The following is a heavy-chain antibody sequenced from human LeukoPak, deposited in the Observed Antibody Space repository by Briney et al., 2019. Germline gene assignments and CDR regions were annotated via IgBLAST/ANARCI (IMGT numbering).Heavy chain of an antibody. J-gene: IGHJ4*02. V-gene: IGHV3-23*01. CDR3: AKERSLNGGYSDGYFDH. Sequence: GGSLRLSCVASGFSFSNYAMSWVRQTPGKGLEWVSVISDSGPNTYYADSVKGRFTISRDNSKNTLYLQINSLRAEDTALYHCAKERSLNGGYSDGYFDHWGQGTLVAVSS. D-gene: IGHD4-23*01. CDR2: ISDSGPNT. CDR1: GFSFSNYA.